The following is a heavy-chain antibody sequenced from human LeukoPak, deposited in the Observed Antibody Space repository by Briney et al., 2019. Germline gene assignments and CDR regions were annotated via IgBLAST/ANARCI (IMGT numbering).Heavy chain of an antibody. V-gene: IGHV3-11*01. J-gene: IGHJ4*02. CDR3: ARTTRQSSAVSY. D-gene: IGHD4-17*01. CDR1: GFTFSDYY. Sequence: GGSLRLSCAASGFTFSDYYMSWIRQAPGKGLEWVSYISSSGSTIYYADSAKGRFTISRDNAKNSLYLQMNSLRAEDTAVYYCARTTRQSSAVSYWGQGTLVTVSS. CDR2: ISSSGSTI.